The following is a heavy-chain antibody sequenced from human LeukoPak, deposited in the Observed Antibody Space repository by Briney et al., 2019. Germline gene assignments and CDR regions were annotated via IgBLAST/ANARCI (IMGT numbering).Heavy chain of an antibody. CDR3: ARAGKRITMVRGVVYWFDP. CDR2: MNPNSGNT. J-gene: IGHJ5*02. Sequence: ASVKVSCKASRYTFTSYDINWVRQATGQGLEWMGWMNPNSGNTGYAQKFQGRVTMTRNTSISTAYMELSSLRSEDTAVYYCARAGKRITMVRGVVYWFDPWGQGTLVTVSS. V-gene: IGHV1-8*01. CDR1: RYTFTSYD. D-gene: IGHD3-10*01.